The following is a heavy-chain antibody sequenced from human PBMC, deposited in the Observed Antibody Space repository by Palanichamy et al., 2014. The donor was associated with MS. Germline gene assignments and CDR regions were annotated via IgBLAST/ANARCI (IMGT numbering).Heavy chain of an antibody. CDR2: ISSSSSTI. D-gene: IGHD2-15*01. J-gene: IGHJ6*02. V-gene: IGHV3-48*02. Sequence: EVQLVESGGGLVQPGGSLRLSCAASGFTFSSYSMNWVARLRKGLEWVSYISSSSSTIYYADSVKGRFTISRDNAKNSLYLQMNSLRDEDTAVYYCARVEGPLDIVVVVAATDYYYGMDVWGQGTTVTVSS. CDR1: GFTFSSYS. CDR3: ARVEGPLDIVVVVAATDYYYGMDV.